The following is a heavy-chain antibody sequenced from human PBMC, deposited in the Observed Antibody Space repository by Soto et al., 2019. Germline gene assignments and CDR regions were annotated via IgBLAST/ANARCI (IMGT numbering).Heavy chain of an antibody. V-gene: IGHV1-3*01. CDR2: INAGNGNT. CDR1: GYTFTSYA. Sequence: AASVKVSCKASGYTFTSYAMHWVRQAPGQRLEWMGWINAGNGNTKYSQKFQGRVTITRDTSASTAYMELSSLRSEDTAVYYCARESGSYLRVAFDYWGQGTLVTVSS. J-gene: IGHJ4*02. D-gene: IGHD1-26*01. CDR3: ARESGSYLRVAFDY.